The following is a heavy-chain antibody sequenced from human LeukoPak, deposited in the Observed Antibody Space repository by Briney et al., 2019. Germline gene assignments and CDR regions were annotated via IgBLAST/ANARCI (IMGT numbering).Heavy chain of an antibody. J-gene: IGHJ4*02. Sequence: PGGSLRLSCAASGFTFSIYGMHWVRQAPGKGLEWVTFIRYDGSNKYYADSVKGRFTISRDNAKNSLDLVMSSLRVDDTAVYYCARDRGDGTQSPFYSWGQGTVVTVAS. CDR3: ARDRGDGTQSPFYS. D-gene: IGHD5-24*01. CDR1: GFTFSIYG. CDR2: IRYDGSNK. V-gene: IGHV3-30*02.